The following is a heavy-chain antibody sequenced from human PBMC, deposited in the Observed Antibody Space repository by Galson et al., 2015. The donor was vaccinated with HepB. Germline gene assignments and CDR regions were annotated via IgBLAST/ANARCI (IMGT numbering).Heavy chain of an antibody. CDR2: MNPNSGNT. CDR3: ARGRGYYDILTGYYIYYYMDV. D-gene: IGHD3-9*01. J-gene: IGHJ6*03. Sequence: SVKVSCKASGYTFTSYDINWVRQATGQGLEWMGWMNPNSGNTGYAQKFQGRVTMTRNTSISTAYVELSSLRSEDTAVYYCARGRGYYDILTGYYIYYYMDVWGKGTTVTVSS. CDR1: GYTFTSYD. V-gene: IGHV1-8*01.